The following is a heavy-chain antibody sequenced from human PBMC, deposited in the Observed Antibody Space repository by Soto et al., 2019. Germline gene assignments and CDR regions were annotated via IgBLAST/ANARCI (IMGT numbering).Heavy chain of an antibody. D-gene: IGHD3-22*01. V-gene: IGHV3-33*01. Sequence: QVQLVESGGGVVQPGRSLRLSCAASGFTFSSYGMHWVRQAPGTGLEWVAVIWYDGSNPYYADSVKCRFTISRDNSKNTLYLKMNRLRAEDTAVYDWARGTAGIVGDYWGQGTLVTVSS. CDR1: GFTFSSYG. CDR3: ARGTAGIVGDY. J-gene: IGHJ4*02. CDR2: IWYDGSNP.